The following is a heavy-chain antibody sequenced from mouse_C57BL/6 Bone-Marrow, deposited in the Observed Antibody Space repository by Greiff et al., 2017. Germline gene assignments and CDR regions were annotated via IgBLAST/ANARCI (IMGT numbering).Heavy chain of an antibody. V-gene: IGHV1-81*01. CDR1: GYTFTSSG. D-gene: IGHD3-2*02. CDR3: AGSSGPAY. Sequence: VKLVESGAELARPGASVKLSCKASGYTFTSSGISWVKQRTGQGLEWIGEIYPRSGNTYYNEKFKGKATLTADKSSSTAYMELRSLTSEDSAVYFCAGSSGPAYWGQGTLVTVSA. CDR2: IYPRSGNT. J-gene: IGHJ3*01.